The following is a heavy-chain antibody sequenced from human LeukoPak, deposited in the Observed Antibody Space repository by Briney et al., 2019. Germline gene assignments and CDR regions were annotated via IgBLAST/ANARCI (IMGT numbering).Heavy chain of an antibody. CDR2: INTNTGNP. Sequence: ASVKVSCKASGYTFTSYAMNWVRQAPGQGLEWMGWINTNTGNPTYAQGFTGRFVFSLDTSVSTAYLQISSLKAEDTAVYFCATAFVDTTYWYMDVWGKGTTVTVSS. CDR1: GYTFTSYA. D-gene: IGHD3-10*01. CDR3: ATAFVDTTYWYMDV. V-gene: IGHV7-4-1*02. J-gene: IGHJ6*03.